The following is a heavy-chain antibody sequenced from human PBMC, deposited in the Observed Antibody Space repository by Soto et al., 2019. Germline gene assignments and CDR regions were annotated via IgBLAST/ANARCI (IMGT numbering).Heavy chain of an antibody. CDR1: GYTFTNYA. D-gene: IGHD6-6*01. Sequence: QVQLVQSGVEVKKPGASVKVSCKASGYTFTNYAISWVRQAPGRGLEWMGWVNTYNGNPNYAQICQGRVTMTTDTYTGTAYMELRSLKSDDSAVYYCARDSQYSTDWQRFDSWGQGTLVTVSS. CDR2: VNTYNGNP. CDR3: ARDSQYSTDWQRFDS. V-gene: IGHV1-18*01. J-gene: IGHJ4*02.